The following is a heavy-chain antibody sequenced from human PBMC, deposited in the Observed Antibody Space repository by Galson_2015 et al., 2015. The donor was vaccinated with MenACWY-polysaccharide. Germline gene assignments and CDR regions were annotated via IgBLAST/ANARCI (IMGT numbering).Heavy chain of an antibody. V-gene: IGHV4-59*01. Sequence: SETLSLTCTVSGGSISSYYWSWIRQPPGEGLEWIGFIYYSGNTNYNPSLSGRVTISLDTSKNQFSLKLTSVIAADTAVYYCARGGSYAPFDYWGQGTLVTVSS. J-gene: IGHJ4*02. CDR1: GGSISSYY. D-gene: IGHD3-10*01. CDR2: IYYSGNT. CDR3: ARGGSYAPFDY.